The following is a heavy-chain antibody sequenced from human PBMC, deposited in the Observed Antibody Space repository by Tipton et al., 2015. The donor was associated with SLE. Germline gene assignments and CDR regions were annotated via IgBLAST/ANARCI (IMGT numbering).Heavy chain of an antibody. D-gene: IGHD6-19*01. CDR2: IYPGDSDT. J-gene: IGHJ4*02. V-gene: IGHV5-51*01. CDR3: ARHAHIQQWLVPFDY. CDR1: GYSFTSYW. Sequence: QLVQSGAEVKKPGESLKISCKGSGYSFTSYWIGWVRQMPGKGLEWMGIIYPGDSDTRYSPSFQGQVTISADKSISTAHLQWSSLKASDTAMYYCARHAHIQQWLVPFDYWGQGTLVTVSS.